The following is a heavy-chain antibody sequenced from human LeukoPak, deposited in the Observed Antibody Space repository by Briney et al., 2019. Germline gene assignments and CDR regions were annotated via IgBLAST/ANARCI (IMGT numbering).Heavy chain of an antibody. D-gene: IGHD3-3*01. CDR3: ARDLMGEDYDFWSGYYYFDY. J-gene: IGHJ4*02. V-gene: IGHV3-21*01. CDR1: GFTFSSYS. Sequence: GGSLRLSCAASGFTFSSYSMNWVRQAPGKGLEWVSSISSSSSYIYYADSVMGRFTISRDNAKNSLYLQMNSLRAEDTAVYYCARDLMGEDYDFWSGYYYFDYWGLGTLVTVSS. CDR2: ISSSSSYI.